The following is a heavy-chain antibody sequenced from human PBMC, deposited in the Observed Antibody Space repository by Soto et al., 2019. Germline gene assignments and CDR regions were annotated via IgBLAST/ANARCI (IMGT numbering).Heavy chain of an antibody. CDR3: VRNLGFFDY. CDR2: ITLSGDST. V-gene: IGHV3-23*01. CDR1: GFTFTSFG. J-gene: IGHJ4*02. Sequence: PGGSLRLSCAAYGFTFTSFGMSWVRQAPGEGLEWVSGITLSGDSTYYADSVKGRFTISRDNSKNTLFLQLNSLRAEDTAVYYCVRNLGFFDYWSQGTLVTVSS. D-gene: IGHD3-10*01.